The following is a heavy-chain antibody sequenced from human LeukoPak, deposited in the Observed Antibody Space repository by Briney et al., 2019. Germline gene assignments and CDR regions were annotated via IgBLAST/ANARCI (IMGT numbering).Heavy chain of an antibody. CDR1: GYTFTYYV. V-gene: IGHV1-18*01. D-gene: IGHD1-26*01. Sequence: ASLKVSCKTSGYTFTYYVISWVRQAPGQGLEWMGWINAYNGNTNDAEKFQGRATMTTDTSTSRAYMELRSLRSDDTAVYYCARGEKPYDYWGQGTLFSVSS. J-gene: IGHJ4*02. CDR2: INAYNGNT. CDR3: ARGEKPYDY.